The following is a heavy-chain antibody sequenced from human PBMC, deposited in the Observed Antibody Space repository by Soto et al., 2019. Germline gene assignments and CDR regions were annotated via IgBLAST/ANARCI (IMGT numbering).Heavy chain of an antibody. CDR1: GFTFSSYW. D-gene: IGHD3-16*01. J-gene: IGHJ4*02. Sequence: DVQLVESGGGLVRPGGSLRLSCAASGFTFSSYWMHWVHQVPGKGLVWVSRINEYGSVINYADSVKGRFTIFRDNSKKSLYLEMNSLRAEDAAVYYCTRDIGGRGAYWGQGTLVTVSS. CDR3: TRDIGGRGAY. V-gene: IGHV3-74*01. CDR2: INEYGSVI.